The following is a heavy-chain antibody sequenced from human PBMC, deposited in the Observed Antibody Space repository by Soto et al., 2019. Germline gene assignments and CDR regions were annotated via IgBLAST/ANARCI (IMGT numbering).Heavy chain of an antibody. Sequence: NLSETLSLTCAVYGGSCSGYYCSWIRQPPGKGLEWLGEINHSGSTNYNPSLKSRVTISVDTSKNQFSLKLSSVTAAEVSVCYFARRGKYQLANYYYYDGMDVWGQGTKVT. V-gene: IGHV4-34*01. CDR3: ARRGKYQLANYYYYDGMDV. CDR1: GGSCSGYY. J-gene: IGHJ6*02. CDR2: INHSGST. D-gene: IGHD2-2*01.